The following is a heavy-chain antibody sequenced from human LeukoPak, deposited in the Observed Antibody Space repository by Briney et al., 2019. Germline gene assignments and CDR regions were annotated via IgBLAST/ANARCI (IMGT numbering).Heavy chain of an antibody. Sequence: QAGGSLRLSCAASGFTFSHYAMSWVREAQGKGVEWVSAISGSGGGTYYADSVKGRFTISRDNSKNTLYLQMNSLRAEDTAVYYCAKLGVPPGGAFDIWGQGTMVTVSS. D-gene: IGHD3-10*01. CDR2: ISGSGGGT. V-gene: IGHV3-23*01. CDR1: GFTFSHYA. CDR3: AKLGVPPGGAFDI. J-gene: IGHJ3*02.